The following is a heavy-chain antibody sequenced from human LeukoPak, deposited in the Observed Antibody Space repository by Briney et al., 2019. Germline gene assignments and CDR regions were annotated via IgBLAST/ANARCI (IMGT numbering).Heavy chain of an antibody. CDR3: ASNSGYDYGHPYYYYGMDV. V-gene: IGHV4-59*08. D-gene: IGHD5-12*01. CDR2: IYYSGST. Sequence: SETLSLTCTVSGGSISSYYWSWIRQPPRKGLEWIGYIYYSGSTNYNPSLKSRVTISVDTSKNQFSLKLSSVTAADTAVYYCASNSGYDYGHPYYYYGMDVWGQGTTVTVSS. CDR1: GGSISSYY. J-gene: IGHJ6*02.